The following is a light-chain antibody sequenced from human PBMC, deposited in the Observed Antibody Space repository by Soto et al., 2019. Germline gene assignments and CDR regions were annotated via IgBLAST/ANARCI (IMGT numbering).Light chain of an antibody. Sequence: QSVLTQPASVSGSPGQSITISCTGTSSDVGGYNYVSWYRQHPGKAPKLMIYDVSNRPSGVSNRFSGSKSGNTASLTISGLQAEDEADYYCSSYTDSSTPVVFGGGTKVTVL. J-gene: IGLJ2*01. CDR2: DVS. CDR1: SSDVGGYNY. V-gene: IGLV2-14*01. CDR3: SSYTDSSTPVV.